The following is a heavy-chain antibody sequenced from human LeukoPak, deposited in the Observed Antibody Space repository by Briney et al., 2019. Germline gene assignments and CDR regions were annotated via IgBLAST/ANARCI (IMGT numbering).Heavy chain of an antibody. D-gene: IGHD1-14*01. CDR1: GFTFSSYA. J-gene: IGHJ4*02. V-gene: IGHV3-23*01. CDR3: AKNQNNVMRYYFDY. CDR2: ISGSGGST. Sequence: GGSLRLSCAASGFTFSSYAMSWVRQAPGKWLEWVSAISGSGGSTYYADSVKGRFTISRDNSKNTLYLQMNSLRAEDTAVYYCAKNQNNVMRYYFDYWGQGTLVTVSS.